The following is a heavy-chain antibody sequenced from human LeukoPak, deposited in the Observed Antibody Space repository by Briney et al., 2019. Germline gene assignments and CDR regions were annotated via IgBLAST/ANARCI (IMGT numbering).Heavy chain of an antibody. J-gene: IGHJ4*02. D-gene: IGHD1-26*01. Sequence: GGSLRLSCVASGFTFSRFEMNWVRQAPGKGLEWISHISTGTYIAYTDSVKGRFTISRDNAKNSLFLQMNSLRAEDTAVYYCAREGVGATTGVCDYWGQGTLVTVSS. CDR1: GFTFSRFE. V-gene: IGHV3-21*05. CDR3: AREGVGATTGVCDY. CDR2: ISTGTYI.